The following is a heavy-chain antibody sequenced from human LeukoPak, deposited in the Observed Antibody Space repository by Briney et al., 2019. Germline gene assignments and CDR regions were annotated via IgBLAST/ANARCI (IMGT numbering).Heavy chain of an antibody. Sequence: GGSLRLSCAASGFTFDDYAMHWVRQAPGKGLEWVSGISWNSGSIGYADSVKGRFTISRDNAKNSLYLQMNSLRAEDTALYYCVKAGGGYYDSSGYLDYWGQGTQVTVSS. CDR2: ISWNSGSI. V-gene: IGHV3-9*01. CDR3: VKAGGGYYDSSGYLDY. CDR1: GFTFDDYA. J-gene: IGHJ4*02. D-gene: IGHD3-22*01.